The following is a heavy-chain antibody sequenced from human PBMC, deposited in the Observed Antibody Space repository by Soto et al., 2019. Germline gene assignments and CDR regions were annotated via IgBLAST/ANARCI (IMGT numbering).Heavy chain of an antibody. Sequence: PGGSLRLSCAASGFTFSSYAMSWVRQAPGKGLEWVSAISSNGGSTYYADSVKGRFTISRDNAKNTLYLQMNSLRAEDTALYFCVRDRGYPDAFDVWGRGTMVTVSS. CDR2: ISSNGGST. CDR1: GFTFSSYA. D-gene: IGHD1-1*01. CDR3: VRDRGYPDAFDV. V-gene: IGHV3-23*01. J-gene: IGHJ3*01.